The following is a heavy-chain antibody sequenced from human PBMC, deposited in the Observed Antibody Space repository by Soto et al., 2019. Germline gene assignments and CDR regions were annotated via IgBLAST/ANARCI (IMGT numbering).Heavy chain of an antibody. CDR1: GVSFSGHS. V-gene: IGHV4-34*01. Sequence: ERRSGTCFAYGVSFSGHSWTGIRQSPRKGLEWIGVINHSGRFNYSPSLKSRVSISLDTSKNQCSLTLSQVTAADTATYYCPTMADDTNGYYRFDPWGQVTLVTF. J-gene: IGHJ5*01. D-gene: IGHD3-22*01. CDR3: PTMADDTNGYYRFDP. CDR2: INHSGRF.